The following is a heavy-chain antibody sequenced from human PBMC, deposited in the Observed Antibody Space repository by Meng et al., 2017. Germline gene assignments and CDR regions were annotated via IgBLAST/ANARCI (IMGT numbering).Heavy chain of an antibody. D-gene: IGHD4-11*01. Sequence: GSLRLSCVVSGGSFSDYYWSWIRQPPGKGLEGIGEINHSGSTNYNPSLERRATTSVDTSQNNLSLKLSSVTAAESAVYYCARGPTTMAHDFDYWGQGTRVT. J-gene: IGHJ4*02. CDR2: INHSGST. V-gene: IGHV4-34*01. CDR1: GGSFSDYY. CDR3: ARGPTTMAHDFDY.